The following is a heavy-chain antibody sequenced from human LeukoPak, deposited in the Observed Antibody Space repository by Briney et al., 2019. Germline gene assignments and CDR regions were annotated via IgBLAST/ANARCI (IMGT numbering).Heavy chain of an antibody. V-gene: IGHV3-48*01. D-gene: IGHD6-19*01. CDR3: AREPQWLVLDGVDAFDI. CDR1: GFTFSSYS. J-gene: IGHJ3*02. CDR2: ISSSSSTI. Sequence: SGGSLRLSCAASGFTFSSYSMNWVRQAPGKGLEWVSYISSSSSTIHYADSVKGRFTISRDNAKNSLYLQMNSLRAEDTAVYYCAREPQWLVLDGVDAFDIWGQGTMVTVSS.